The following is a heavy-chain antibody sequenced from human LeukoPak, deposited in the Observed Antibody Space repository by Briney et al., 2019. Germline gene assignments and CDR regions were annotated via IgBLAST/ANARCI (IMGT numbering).Heavy chain of an antibody. CDR2: IYYSGST. Sequence: PSETLSLTCTVSGGSISSYYWSWIRQPPGKGLEWIGYIYYSGSTNYNPSLKSRVTVSVDTSKNQFSLKLSSVTAADTAVYYCARERGGWSRIIDYWGQETLVTVSP. V-gene: IGHV4-59*01. CDR1: GGSISSYY. CDR3: ARERGGWSRIIDY. J-gene: IGHJ4*02. D-gene: IGHD6-19*01.